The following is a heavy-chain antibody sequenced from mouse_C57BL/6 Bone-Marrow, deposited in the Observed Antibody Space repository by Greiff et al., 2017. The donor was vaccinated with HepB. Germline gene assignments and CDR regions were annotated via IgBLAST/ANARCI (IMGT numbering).Heavy chain of an antibody. Sequence: EVKLVESEGGLVQPGSSMKLSCTASGFTFSDYYMAWVRQVPEKGLEWVANINYDGSSTYYLDSLKSRFIISRDNAKNILYLQMSSLKSEDTATYYCARGYYAAYWGQGTLVTVSA. V-gene: IGHV5-16*01. CDR3: ARGYYAAY. D-gene: IGHD1-1*02. CDR1: GFTFSDYY. J-gene: IGHJ3*01. CDR2: INYDGSST.